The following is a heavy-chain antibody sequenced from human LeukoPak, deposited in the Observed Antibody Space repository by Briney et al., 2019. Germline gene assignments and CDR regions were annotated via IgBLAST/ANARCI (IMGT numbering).Heavy chain of an antibody. CDR1: GGSLSNYY. CDR2: IHTSEST. CDR3: AREYYISWRSFDY. J-gene: IGHJ4*02. Sequence: PSETLSLTCSVPGGSLSNYYWSWIRQPAGKGLEWIGHIHTSESTNYNPSLKCRVTMPVDTTKNQFSLKLSSVTAADTARYCCAREYYISWRSFDYWGQGTLVTVSS. V-gene: IGHV4-4*07. D-gene: IGHD3-10*01.